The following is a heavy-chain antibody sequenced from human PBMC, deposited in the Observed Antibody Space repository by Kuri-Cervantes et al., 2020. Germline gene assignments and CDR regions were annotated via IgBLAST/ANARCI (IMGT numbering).Heavy chain of an antibody. D-gene: IGHD6-13*01. Sequence: ASVKVSCKASGYTFTSYYMHWVRRAPGQGLEWMGIINPSGGSTSYAQKFQGRVTMTRNTSISTAYMELSSLRSEDTAVYYCARETAAGTVDYWGQGTLVTVSS. CDR2: INPSGGST. CDR1: GYTFTSYY. V-gene: IGHV1-46*01. J-gene: IGHJ4*02. CDR3: ARETAAGTVDY.